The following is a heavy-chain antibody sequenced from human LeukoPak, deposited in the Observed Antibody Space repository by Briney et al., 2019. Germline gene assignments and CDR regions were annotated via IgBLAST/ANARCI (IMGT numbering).Heavy chain of an antibody. CDR2: MNSDGSST. D-gene: IGHD3-22*01. CDR1: GFTFSSYW. CDR3: ARGRSHYYDSSDIDQLGY. J-gene: IGHJ4*02. Sequence: PGGSLRLSCAASGFTFSSYWMHWVRQAPGKGLVWVSRMNSDGSSTSYADSVKGRFTISRDNAKNSLYLQMNSLRAEDTAVYYCARGRSHYYDSSDIDQLGYWGQGTLVTVSS. V-gene: IGHV3-74*01.